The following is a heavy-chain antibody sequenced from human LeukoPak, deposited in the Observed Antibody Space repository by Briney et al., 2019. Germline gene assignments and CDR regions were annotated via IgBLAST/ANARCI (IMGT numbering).Heavy chain of an antibody. Sequence: SETLSLTCAVYGGSFSGYYWSWIRQPPGKGLEWIGEINHSGSTDYNPSLKSRVTISVDTSKNQFSLKLSSVTAADTAVYYCARGVPVDYWGQGTLVTVSS. V-gene: IGHV4-34*01. J-gene: IGHJ4*02. CDR3: ARGVPVDY. CDR1: GGSFSGYY. D-gene: IGHD6-6*01. CDR2: INHSGST.